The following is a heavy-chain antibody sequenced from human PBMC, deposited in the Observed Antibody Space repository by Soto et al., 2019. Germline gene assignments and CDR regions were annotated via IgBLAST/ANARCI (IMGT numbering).Heavy chain of an antibody. Sequence: SETLSLTCTVSGGPISSYYWSWIWQPPGKGLEWIGYIYYNGNTNYNPSLKSRVTISVDTSKNQFSLKLSSVTAADTAVYYCARGYYGSGSGKYGMDVWGQGTTVTVSS. J-gene: IGHJ6*02. CDR3: ARGYYGSGSGKYGMDV. CDR1: GGPISSYY. V-gene: IGHV4-59*08. D-gene: IGHD3-10*01. CDR2: IYYNGNT.